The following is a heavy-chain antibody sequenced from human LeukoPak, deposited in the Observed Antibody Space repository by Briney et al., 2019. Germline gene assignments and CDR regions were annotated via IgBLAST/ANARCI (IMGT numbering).Heavy chain of an antibody. CDR2: INQAGGEK. Sequence: GGSLRLSCAASGFTFRSYWMTWVRQAPGKGLEWGANINQAGGEKYDVDSVKGRLTLSRDNAKNSLYLQMNSLRAEDTAVYYCARDGGVSGYDLLVHWGRGTVVSVCS. V-gene: IGHV3-7*01. D-gene: IGHD5-12*01. CDR1: GFTFRSYW. J-gene: IGHJ4*02. CDR3: ARDGGVSGYDLLVH.